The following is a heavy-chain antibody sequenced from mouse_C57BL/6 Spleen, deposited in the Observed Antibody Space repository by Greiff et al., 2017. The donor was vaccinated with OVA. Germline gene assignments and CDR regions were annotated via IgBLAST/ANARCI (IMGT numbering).Heavy chain of an antibody. D-gene: IGHD2-12*01. Sequence: EVQVVESEGGLVQPGSSMKLSCTASGFTFSDYYMAWVRQVPEKGLEWVANINYDGSSTYYLDSLKSRFIISRDNAKNILYLQMSSLKSEDTATYYCARVLRGGFDYWGQGTTLTVSS. CDR2: INYDGSST. V-gene: IGHV5-16*01. CDR1: GFTFSDYY. CDR3: ARVLRGGFDY. J-gene: IGHJ2*01.